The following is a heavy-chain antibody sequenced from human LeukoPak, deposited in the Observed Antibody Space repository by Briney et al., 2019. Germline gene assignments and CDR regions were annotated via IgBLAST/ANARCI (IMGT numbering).Heavy chain of an antibody. CDR2: IYYSGST. Sequence: PSETLSLTCTVSGGSISSSSYYWGWICQPPGKGLEWIGSIYYSGSTYYSPSLKSRVTISVDTSKNQFSLKLSSVTAADTAVYYCARAVTVGYDYDYWGQGTLVTVSS. CDR3: ARAVTVGYDYDY. J-gene: IGHJ4*02. CDR1: GGSISSSSYY. D-gene: IGHD4-23*01. V-gene: IGHV4-39*07.